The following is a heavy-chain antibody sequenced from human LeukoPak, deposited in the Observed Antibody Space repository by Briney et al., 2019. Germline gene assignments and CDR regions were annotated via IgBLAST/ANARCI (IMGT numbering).Heavy chain of an antibody. D-gene: IGHD6-19*01. CDR1: GFTFSSYG. Sequence: GGSLRLSCAASGFTFSSYGMHSVRQAPGKGLERVAFIRYDGSNKYYADSVKGRFTISRDNSKNTLFLQMNSLRPEDTAVYYCAKSIAVAGTAGGRTFDYWGQGTLVTVSS. CDR2: IRYDGSNK. CDR3: AKSIAVAGTAGGRTFDY. J-gene: IGHJ4*02. V-gene: IGHV3-30*02.